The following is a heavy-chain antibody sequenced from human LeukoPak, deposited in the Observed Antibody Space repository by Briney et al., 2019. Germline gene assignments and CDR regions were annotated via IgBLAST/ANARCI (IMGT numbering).Heavy chain of an antibody. V-gene: IGHV3-30-3*01. J-gene: IGHJ4*02. Sequence: GGSLRLSCAASGFTFSSYAMHWVREAPGKGLEWVAVISYDGSNKYYADSVKGRFTISRDNSKNTLYLQMNSLRAEDTAVYYCARGPYYDSSGSSLDYWGQGTLVTVSS. CDR2: ISYDGSNK. CDR3: ARGPYYDSSGSSLDY. D-gene: IGHD3-22*01. CDR1: GFTFSSYA.